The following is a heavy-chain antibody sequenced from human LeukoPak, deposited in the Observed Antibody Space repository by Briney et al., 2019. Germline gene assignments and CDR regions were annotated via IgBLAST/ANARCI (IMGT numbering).Heavy chain of an antibody. CDR1: GGSISSSSYY. Sequence: SETLSLTCTVSGGSISSSSYYWGWIRQPPGKGLEWIGSIYYSGSTYYNPSLKSRVTISVDTSKKQFSLKLSSVTAADTAVYYCARVRVQWLVFDYWGQGTLVTVSS. J-gene: IGHJ4*02. D-gene: IGHD6-19*01. CDR2: IYYSGST. CDR3: ARVRVQWLVFDY. V-gene: IGHV4-39*07.